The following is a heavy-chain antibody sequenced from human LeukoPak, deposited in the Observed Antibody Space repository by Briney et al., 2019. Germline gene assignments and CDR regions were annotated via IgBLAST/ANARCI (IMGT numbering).Heavy chain of an antibody. J-gene: IGHJ4*02. CDR2: ITSGFTP. D-gene: IGHD1-26*01. CDR1: GLTFSNYA. CDR3: AKDYSDSRVGDVFFEY. Sequence: GGSLRLSCAASGLTFSNYAMSWFRQAPGKRLEWVSGITSGFTPHYADSVKGRFTISRDNSKNTFHLQMNSLRAEDTAVYYCAKDYSDSRVGDVFFEYWGQGTLVTVSS. V-gene: IGHV3-23*01.